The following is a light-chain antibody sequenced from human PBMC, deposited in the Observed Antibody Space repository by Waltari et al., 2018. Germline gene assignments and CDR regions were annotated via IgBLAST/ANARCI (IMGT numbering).Light chain of an antibody. CDR3: SSYTSSSTPEV. J-gene: IGLJ2*01. Sequence: QSALTQPASVSASPGQSITISCPGTSSDVGGYNYVPLNQPHPVKAPKLMIYEVSNRPSGVSNRFSGSKSGNTASLTISGLQAEDEADYYCSSYTSSSTPEVFGGGTKLTVL. V-gene: IGLV2-14*01. CDR1: SSDVGGYNY. CDR2: EVS.